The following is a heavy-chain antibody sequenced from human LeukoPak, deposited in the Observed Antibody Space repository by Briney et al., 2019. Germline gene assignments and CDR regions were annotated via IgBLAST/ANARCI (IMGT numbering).Heavy chain of an antibody. D-gene: IGHD1-26*01. J-gene: IGHJ4*02. CDR2: INHSGST. V-gene: IGHV4-34*01. Sequence: SETLSLTCAVYGGSFSGYYWSWIRQPPGKGLEWIGEINHSGSTNYNPSLKSRVTISVDTSKNQFSLKLSSVTAADTAVYYCARLSEWELLVDYWGQGTLVTVSS. CDR1: GGSFSGYY. CDR3: ARLSEWELLVDY.